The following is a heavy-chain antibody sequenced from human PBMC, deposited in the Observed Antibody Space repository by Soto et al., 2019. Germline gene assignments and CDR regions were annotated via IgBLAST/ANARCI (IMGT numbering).Heavy chain of an antibody. D-gene: IGHD3-22*01. V-gene: IGHV4-30-2*01. Sequence: SETLSLTCAVSGGSISSGGYSWSWIRQPPGKGLEWIGYIYHSGRTYYNPALKSRVTISVDRSKNQFSRKLSSVNAADTAVYYCASATTYYYDSSGPLDYWGQGTLVTVSS. CDR2: IYHSGRT. CDR3: ASATTYYYDSSGPLDY. J-gene: IGHJ4*02. CDR1: GGSISSGGYS.